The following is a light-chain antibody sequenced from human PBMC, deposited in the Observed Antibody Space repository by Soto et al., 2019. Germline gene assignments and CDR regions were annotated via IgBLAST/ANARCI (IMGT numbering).Light chain of an antibody. CDR1: ESVSSN. CDR2: GAS. V-gene: IGKV3-15*01. Sequence: ETLMTQSPDTLSVSPGERVTLSCRASESVSSNLAWYQQKPGQAPRLLIYGASTRATGIPARFSGSGSGTEFTLTISRLEPEDFAVYYCQQRSNWPGTFGPGTKVNIK. CDR3: QQRSNWPGT. J-gene: IGKJ3*01.